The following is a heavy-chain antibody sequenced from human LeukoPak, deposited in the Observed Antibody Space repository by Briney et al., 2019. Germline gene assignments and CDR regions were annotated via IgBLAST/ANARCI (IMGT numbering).Heavy chain of an antibody. J-gene: IGHJ5*02. CDR1: GFTFSDYY. CDR3: ARDVGSRSGSSSFDP. D-gene: IGHD3-10*01. CDR2: ISSSSSYT. V-gene: IGHV3-11*06. Sequence: GGSLRLSCAASGFTFSDYYMSWIRQAPGKGLXXXXXISSSSSYTNYADSVKGRFTISRDNAKNSLYLQMNSLRAEDTAVYYCARDVGSRSGSSSFDPWGQGTLVTVSS.